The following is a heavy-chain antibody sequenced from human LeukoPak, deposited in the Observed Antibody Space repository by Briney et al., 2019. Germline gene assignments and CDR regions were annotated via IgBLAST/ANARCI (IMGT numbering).Heavy chain of an antibody. J-gene: IGHJ6*04. CDR2: ISSSSSYM. CDR3: AELGITMIGGV. Sequence: GGSLRLSCAASGFKFSSYSMKWVRQAPGKGLEWVSFISSSSSYMYYADSLKGRFTISRDNAKNSLYLQMNSLRAEDTAVYYCAELGITMIGGVWGKGTTVTISS. CDR1: GFKFSSYS. D-gene: IGHD3-10*02. V-gene: IGHV3-21*01.